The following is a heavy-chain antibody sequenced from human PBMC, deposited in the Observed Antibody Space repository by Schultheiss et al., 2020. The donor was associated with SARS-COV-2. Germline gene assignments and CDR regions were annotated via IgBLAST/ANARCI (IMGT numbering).Heavy chain of an antibody. CDR3: ARLEARRFGELELRGYYYGMDV. CDR1: GFSLSTSGVG. J-gene: IGHJ6*02. V-gene: IGHV4-61*08. Sequence: SGPTLVKPTQTLTLTCTFSGFSLSTSGVGVGWIRQPPGKGLEWIGYIYYSGSTNYNPSLKSRVTISVDTSKNQFSLKLSSVTAADTAVYYCARLEARRFGELELRGYYYGMDVWGQGTTVTVSS. D-gene: IGHD1-7*01. CDR2: IYYSGST.